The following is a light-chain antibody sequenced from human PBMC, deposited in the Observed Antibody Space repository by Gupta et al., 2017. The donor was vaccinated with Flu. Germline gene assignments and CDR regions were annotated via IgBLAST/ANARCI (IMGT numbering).Light chain of an antibody. CDR2: EVS. CDR1: SSDVGGYNY. CDR3: SSYTSSSTVV. Sequence: QSALAQPASVSGSPGQSITISCTGTSSDVGGYNYVSWYQQHPGKAPKLMIYEVSNRPSGVSNRFSASKSGNTASLTISGLQAEDDADYYCSSYTSSSTVVFGGGTKLTVL. V-gene: IGLV2-14*01. J-gene: IGLJ2*01.